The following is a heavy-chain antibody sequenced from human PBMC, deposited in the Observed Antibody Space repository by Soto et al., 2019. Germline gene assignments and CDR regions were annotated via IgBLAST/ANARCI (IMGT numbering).Heavy chain of an antibody. CDR1: GYSFTSYW. V-gene: IGHV5-51*01. J-gene: IGHJ6*02. CDR3: ARLGGVYSHSSSSREHYYYYGMDV. CDR2: IYPGDSDT. D-gene: IGHD6-6*01. Sequence: PGESLKISCKGSGYSFTSYWIGWVRQMPGKGLEWMGIIYPGDSDTRYSPSFQGQVTISADKSISTAYLQWSSLKASDTAMYYCARLGGVYSHSSSSREHYYYYGMDVWGQGTTVTVSS.